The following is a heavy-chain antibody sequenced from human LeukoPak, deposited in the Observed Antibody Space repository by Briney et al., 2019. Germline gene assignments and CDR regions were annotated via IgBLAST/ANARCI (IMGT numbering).Heavy chain of an antibody. D-gene: IGHD6-19*01. J-gene: IGHJ4*02. CDR3: ATGVRGYNSALDY. Sequence: GGSLRLSCAASGLTFSNYYMNWVRQAPGKGLEWVSSISSGSSYIYYADSLKGRFTISRDNAKNSLYLQMNSLRAEDTAVYYCATGVRGYNSALDYWGQGTLVTVSP. V-gene: IGHV3-21*01. CDR2: ISSGSSYI. CDR1: GLTFSNYY.